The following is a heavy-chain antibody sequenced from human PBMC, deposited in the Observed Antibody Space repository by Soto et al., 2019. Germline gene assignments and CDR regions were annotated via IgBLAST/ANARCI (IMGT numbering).Heavy chain of an antibody. Sequence: QVQLVQSGAEMKEPGSSVKVSCKTSGGTFSSSAISWLRQAPGQGLEWMGGIIPLFRTPDYAQKFQGRVTIAADEATSTAYIELSSRRSEDTAVYYCAIDNDRLQLGGNYYYILDVWGQGTTITVSS. D-gene: IGHD4-4*01. CDR1: GGTFSSSA. CDR3: AIDNDRLQLGGNYYYILDV. J-gene: IGHJ6*02. CDR2: IIPLFRTP. V-gene: IGHV1-69*12.